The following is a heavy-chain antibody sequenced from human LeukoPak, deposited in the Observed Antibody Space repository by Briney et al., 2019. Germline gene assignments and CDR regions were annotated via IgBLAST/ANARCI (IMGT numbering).Heavy chain of an antibody. V-gene: IGHV3-53*01. CDR2: IYSGGNT. CDR1: GFTVSSNS. D-gene: IGHD4-17*01. Sequence: WGSLRLSCTVSGFTVSSNSMSGVSQAPGKGLEWVSFIYSGGNTHYSDSVKGRFTISRDNSKNTLYLQMNSLRAEDTAVYYCARRAGEYSHPYDYWGQGTLVTVSS. J-gene: IGHJ4*02. CDR3: ARRAGEYSHPYDY.